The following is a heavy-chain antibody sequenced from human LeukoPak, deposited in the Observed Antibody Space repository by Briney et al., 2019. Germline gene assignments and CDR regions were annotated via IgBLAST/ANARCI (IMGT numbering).Heavy chain of an antibody. CDR2: INHSGSA. J-gene: IGHJ6*03. CDR3: ARVAPGYCSGGSCYPYYYYYYMDV. D-gene: IGHD2-15*01. Sequence: SPSQTLSLTCTVSGGSISGGDYYWSWSRQPPGKGLEWIGEINHSGSANYNPSLKSRVTISVDTSKNQFSLKLSSVTAADTAVYYCARVAPGYCSGGSCYPYYYYYYMDVWGKGTTVTVSS. CDR1: GGSISGGDYY. V-gene: IGHV4-34*01.